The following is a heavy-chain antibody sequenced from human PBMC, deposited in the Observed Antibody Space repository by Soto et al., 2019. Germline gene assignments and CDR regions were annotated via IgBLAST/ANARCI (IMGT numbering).Heavy chain of an antibody. J-gene: IGHJ4*02. D-gene: IGHD5-18*01. CDR3: AKAPASSLTASRPFDE. CDR1: GNIFSNYA. Sequence: EVQLLESGGGLVPPGGFLRLSCEASGNIFSNYAMTWVRQAPGKGLEWVSAISGSGGSTYYAGSVKGRFTISRDNSKNTLFLHMNSLRAEDTAIYYCAKAPASSLTASRPFDEWGQGTLVTVSS. V-gene: IGHV3-23*01. CDR2: ISGSGGST.